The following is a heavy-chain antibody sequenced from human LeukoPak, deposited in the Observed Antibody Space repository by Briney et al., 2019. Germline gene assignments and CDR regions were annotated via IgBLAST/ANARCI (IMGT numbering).Heavy chain of an antibody. D-gene: IGHD1-26*01. Sequence: ASVKVSCKASGYTFTSYGISWVRQAPGQGLEWMGWISAYNGNTNYAQKLQGRVTMTTDTSTSTAYMELSSLRSEDTAVYYCARGGGGSYYSLGLFDYWGQGTLVTVSS. J-gene: IGHJ4*02. CDR3: ARGGGGSYYSLGLFDY. CDR2: ISAYNGNT. CDR1: GYTFTSYG. V-gene: IGHV1-18*01.